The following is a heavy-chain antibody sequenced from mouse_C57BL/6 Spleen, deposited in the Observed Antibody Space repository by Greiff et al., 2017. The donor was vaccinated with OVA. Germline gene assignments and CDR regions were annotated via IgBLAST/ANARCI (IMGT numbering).Heavy chain of an antibody. D-gene: IGHD2-4*01. CDR2: ISDGGSYT. CDR3: ARGYDYDGYFDV. CDR1: GFTFSSYA. J-gene: IGHJ1*03. V-gene: IGHV5-4*03. Sequence: EVKVVESGGGLVKPGGSLKLSCAASGFTFSSYAMSWVRQTPEKRLEWVATISDGGSYTYYPDNVKGRFTISRDNAKNNLYLQMSHLKSEDTAMYYCARGYDYDGYFDVWGTGTTVTVSS.